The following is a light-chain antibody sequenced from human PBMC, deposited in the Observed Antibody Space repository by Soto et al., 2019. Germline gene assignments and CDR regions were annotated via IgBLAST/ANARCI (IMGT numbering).Light chain of an antibody. J-gene: IGKJ1*01. V-gene: IGKV3-15*01. Sequence: IVMTQSPATLSVSPGERATLSCRASQSVSSNLAWYQQKPGQAPRLLIYGASTRATGIPARFSGSGSGTEFTLTISRLEPEDFAVYFCQHYGSSPWTFGQGTKVDIK. CDR2: GAS. CDR1: QSVSSN. CDR3: QHYGSSPWT.